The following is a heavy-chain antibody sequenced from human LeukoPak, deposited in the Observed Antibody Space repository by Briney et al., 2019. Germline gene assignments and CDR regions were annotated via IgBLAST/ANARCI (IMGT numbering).Heavy chain of an antibody. CDR3: AKDGYSNYYYYYYYMDV. CDR1: GFTFSSYW. J-gene: IGHJ6*03. D-gene: IGHD4-11*01. V-gene: IGHV3-30*02. Sequence: PGGSLRLSCAASGFTFSSYWMSWVRQAPGKGLEWVAFIRYDGSNKYYADSVKGRFTISRDNSKNTLYLQMNSLRAEDTAVYYCAKDGYSNYYYYYYYMDVWGKGTTVTVSS. CDR2: IRYDGSNK.